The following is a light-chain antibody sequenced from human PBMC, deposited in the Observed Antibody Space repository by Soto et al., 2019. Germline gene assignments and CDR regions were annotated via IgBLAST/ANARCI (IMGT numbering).Light chain of an antibody. CDR1: HSVDTTF. V-gene: IGKV3-20*01. J-gene: IGKJ1*01. CDR3: QQYMSSVT. CDR2: GAS. Sequence: EMVLTQSPGSLSLSPGQRATPSCRASHSVDTTFFAWYQKKPGQAPRLLIYGASKRATGIPDRFSGSGSGTDFTLIISRLEPEDFAVYYCQQYMSSVTFGQGTKVEIK.